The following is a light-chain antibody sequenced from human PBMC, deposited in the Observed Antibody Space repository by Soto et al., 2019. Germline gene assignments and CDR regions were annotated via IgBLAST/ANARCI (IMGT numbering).Light chain of an antibody. CDR3: QQYNNWWT. V-gene: IGKV3-15*01. J-gene: IGKJ1*01. CDR2: GAS. CDR1: QSISNN. Sequence: EIVMTQSPATLSVSPGERATLSCRASQSISNNLAWYHQRPGQAPRLLIYGASTRATGIPARFSGSGSGTEFPLTISSLQSEDFEVYYCQQYNNWWTFGQGTKVEIK.